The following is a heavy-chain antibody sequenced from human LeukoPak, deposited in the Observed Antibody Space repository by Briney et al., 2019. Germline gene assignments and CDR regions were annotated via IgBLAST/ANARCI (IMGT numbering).Heavy chain of an antibody. CDR2: INPDKDDT. Sequence: ASVKVSCKASGYTFTNYYIHWVRQAPGQGLELLGWINPDKDDTSYAPKFQGRVNMTRDTSTNTAYMELSSLTSDDTAIYYCATGRIGLAGTNFYYWGQGTLVTVSS. D-gene: IGHD1-1*01. J-gene: IGHJ4*02. CDR3: ATGRIGLAGTNFYY. V-gene: IGHV1-2*02. CDR1: GYTFTNYY.